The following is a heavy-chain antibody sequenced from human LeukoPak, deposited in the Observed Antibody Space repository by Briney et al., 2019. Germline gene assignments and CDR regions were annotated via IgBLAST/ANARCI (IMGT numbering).Heavy chain of an antibody. Sequence: PSETLSLTCSVSGGSITSSSSYWGWIRQPPGKGLEWIGEINHSGSTNYNPSLKSRVTISVDTSKNQFSLKLSSVTAADTAVYYCARRGSTRWLGVPLDYWGQGTLVTVSS. V-gene: IGHV4-39*07. CDR2: INHSGST. J-gene: IGHJ4*02. D-gene: IGHD5-24*01. CDR1: GGSITSSSSY. CDR3: ARRGSTRWLGVPLDY.